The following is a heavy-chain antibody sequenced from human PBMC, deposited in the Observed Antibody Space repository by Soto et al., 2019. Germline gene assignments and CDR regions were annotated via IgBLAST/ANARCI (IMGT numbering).Heavy chain of an antibody. CDR3: ASHDSSGWYGDAFDI. Sequence: GGSLRLSCAASGFTFSSYWMSWVRQAPGKGLEWVVNIKQDGSEKYYVDSVKGRFTISRDNAKNSLYLQMNSLRAEDTAVYYCASHDSSGWYGDAFDIWGQGTMVTVSS. V-gene: IGHV3-7*01. D-gene: IGHD6-19*01. CDR1: GFTFSSYW. J-gene: IGHJ3*02. CDR2: IKQDGSEK.